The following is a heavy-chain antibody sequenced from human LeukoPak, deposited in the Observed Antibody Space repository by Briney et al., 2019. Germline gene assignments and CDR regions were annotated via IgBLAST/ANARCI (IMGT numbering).Heavy chain of an antibody. CDR2: IYYSGST. D-gene: IGHD3-22*01. CDR1: GGSISSYY. Sequence: PSETLSLTCTVSGGSISSYYWSWIRQPPGKGLEWIGYIYYSGSTNYNPSLKSRVTISVDTSKNQFSLKLSSVTAADTAVYYCARHTRNYDSSGYYYYYFDYWGQGTLVTVSS. V-gene: IGHV4-59*08. J-gene: IGHJ4*02. CDR3: ARHTRNYDSSGYYYYYFDY.